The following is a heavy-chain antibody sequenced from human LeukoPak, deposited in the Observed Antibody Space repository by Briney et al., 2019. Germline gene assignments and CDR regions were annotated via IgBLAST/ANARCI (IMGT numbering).Heavy chain of an antibody. CDR2: IYTSGST. J-gene: IGHJ4*02. D-gene: IGHD5-18*01. V-gene: IGHV4-4*07. Sequence: LSETLSLTCTVSGGSISSYYWSWIRQPAGKGLEWIGRIYTSGSTNYNPSLKSRVTISVDTSKNQFSLKLSSVTAADTAVYYCARDIDKTAMVFKSFDNWGQGTLVTVSS. CDR3: ARDIDKTAMVFKSFDN. CDR1: GGSISSYY.